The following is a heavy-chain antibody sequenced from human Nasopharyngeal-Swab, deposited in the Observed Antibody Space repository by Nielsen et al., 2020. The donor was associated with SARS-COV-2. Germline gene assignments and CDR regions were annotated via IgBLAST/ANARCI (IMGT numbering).Heavy chain of an antibody. D-gene: IGHD3-22*01. Sequence: WIRQPPGKGLEWIGEINHSGNNNFNPSLKSRVTISVDTSKNQFSLKLSSVTAADTAVYYCARETSDDSSGYYYTNWFDPWGQGTLVTVSS. CDR3: ARETSDDSSGYYYTNWFDP. J-gene: IGHJ5*02. CDR2: INHSGNN. V-gene: IGHV4-34*01.